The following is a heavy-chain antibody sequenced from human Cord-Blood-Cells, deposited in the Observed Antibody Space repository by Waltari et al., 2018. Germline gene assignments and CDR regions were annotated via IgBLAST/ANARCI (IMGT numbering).Heavy chain of an antibody. CDR2: IYYSGST. D-gene: IGHD6-6*01. CDR1: GGSISSHY. Sequence: QVQLQESGPGLVKPSETLSLTCTVYGGSISSHYWSLIRQPPGKGLEWIGYIYYSGSTNYNPSLKSRVTISVDTSKNQFSLKLSSVTAADTAVYYCARGDSSSYYYYYGMDVWGQGTTVTVSS. V-gene: IGHV4-59*11. J-gene: IGHJ6*02. CDR3: ARGDSSSYYYYYGMDV.